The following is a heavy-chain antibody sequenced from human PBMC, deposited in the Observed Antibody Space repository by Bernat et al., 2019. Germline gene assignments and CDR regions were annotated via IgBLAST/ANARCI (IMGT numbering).Heavy chain of an antibody. CDR2: INPSGGST. D-gene: IGHD3-10*01. Sequence: QVQLVQSGAEVKKPGASVKVSCKASGYTFTSYYMHWVRQAPGQGLEWMGIINPSGGSTSYAQKFQGRVTMTRDTSTSTVYMELSSLRSEDTAVYYCARGLFTMVRGAHPGWFDPWGQGTLVTVSS. CDR3: ARGLFTMVRGAHPGWFDP. CDR1: GYTFTSYY. V-gene: IGHV1-46*03. J-gene: IGHJ5*02.